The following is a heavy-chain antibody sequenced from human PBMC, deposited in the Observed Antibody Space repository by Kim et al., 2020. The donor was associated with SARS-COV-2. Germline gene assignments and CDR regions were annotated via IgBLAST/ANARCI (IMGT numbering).Heavy chain of an antibody. CDR2: IDPSDSYT. CDR3: ARLGYCSSTSCYGEH. D-gene: IGHD2-2*01. V-gene: IGHV5-10-1*01. CDR1: GYSFTSYW. Sequence: GESLKISCKGSGYSFTSYWISWVRQMPGKGLEWMGRIDPSDSYTNYSPSFQGHVTISADKSISTAYLQWSSLKASDTAMYYCARLGYCSSTSCYGEHWGQGTLVTVSS. J-gene: IGHJ1*01.